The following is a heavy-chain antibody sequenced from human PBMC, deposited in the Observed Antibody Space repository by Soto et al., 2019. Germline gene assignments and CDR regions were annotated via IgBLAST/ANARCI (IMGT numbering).Heavy chain of an antibody. D-gene: IGHD3-22*01. V-gene: IGHV4-4*02. Sequence: SETLSLTCAVSGGSISSSNWWSWVRQPPGKGLEWIGEIYHSGSTNYNPSLKSRVTISVDTSKNQFSLKLSSVTAADTAVYYCARRGTYYYDSSGTQVYYYYGMDVWGQGTTVTVSS. CDR1: GGSISSSNW. CDR2: IYHSGST. J-gene: IGHJ6*02. CDR3: ARRGTYYYDSSGTQVYYYYGMDV.